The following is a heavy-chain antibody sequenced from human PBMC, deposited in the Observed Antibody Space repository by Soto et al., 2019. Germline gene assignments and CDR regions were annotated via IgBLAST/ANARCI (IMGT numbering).Heavy chain of an antibody. CDR2: IKSKTDGGTT. CDR3: TTACGSSTSCYPYYYYGMDV. J-gene: IGHJ6*02. D-gene: IGHD2-2*01. CDR1: GFTFSNAW. V-gene: IGHV3-15*07. Sequence: GGSLRLSCAASGFTFSNAWMNWVRQAPGKGLEWVGRIKSKTDGGTTDYAAPVKGRFTISRDDSKNTLYLQMNSLKTEDTAVYYCTTACGSSTSCYPYYYYGMDVWGQGTTVTVSS.